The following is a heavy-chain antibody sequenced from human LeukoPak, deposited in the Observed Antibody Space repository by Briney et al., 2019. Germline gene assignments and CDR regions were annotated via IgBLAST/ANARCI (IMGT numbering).Heavy chain of an antibody. CDR1: GYTFASYW. CDR3: ARQLGTSSNYYYYYMDI. CDR2: IYPGDSDT. D-gene: IGHD6-6*01. V-gene: IGHV5-51*01. J-gene: IGHJ6*03. Sequence: GESLKISCKGPGYTFASYWIGWVRQMPGKGLEWMGIIYPGDSDTRYSPPFQGQVTISADKSISTAYLQWSSLKASDTAMYYCARQLGTSSNYYYYYMDIWGTGTTVTVSS.